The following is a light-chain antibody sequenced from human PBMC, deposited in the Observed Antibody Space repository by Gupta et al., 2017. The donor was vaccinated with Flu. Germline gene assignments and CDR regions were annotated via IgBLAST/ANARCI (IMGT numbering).Light chain of an antibody. V-gene: IGKV1-5*03. Sequence: SPSTLSASVGDRVTITCRASQSIDNGLAWYQQKPGKAPKPLIYKASSLESGVPSRFSGSGSGTEFTLTISSLQPDDFGSYYCQQYNSYFWTFGQGTKVEVK. CDR1: QSIDNG. CDR2: KAS. J-gene: IGKJ1*01. CDR3: QQYNSYFWT.